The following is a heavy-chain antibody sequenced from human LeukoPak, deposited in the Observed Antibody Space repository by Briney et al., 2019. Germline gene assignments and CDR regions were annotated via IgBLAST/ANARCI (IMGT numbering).Heavy chain of an antibody. V-gene: IGHV1-69*13. D-gene: IGHD3-10*01. CDR2: IIPIFGTA. Sequence: SVKVSCKASGGTFGSCAISWVRQAPGQGLEWMGVIIPIFGTANYAQKFQGRVTITADEFTSTAYMELSSLRSEDTAVYYCASRRVRGVINPSFDYWGQGTLVTVSS. J-gene: IGHJ4*02. CDR3: ASRRVRGVINPSFDY. CDR1: GGTFGSCA.